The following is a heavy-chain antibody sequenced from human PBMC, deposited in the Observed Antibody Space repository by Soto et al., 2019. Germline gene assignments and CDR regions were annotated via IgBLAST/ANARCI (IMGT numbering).Heavy chain of an antibody. Sequence: QVQLQESGPGLVKPSGTLSLTCTVSGGSISSSNWWNWVRQPPGKGLEWIGEIYHGGSTNYNPSLKSRVTIPVDKSKNQFSLKLTSVTAADTAVYYCARSYSGADYWGQGALVTVSS. J-gene: IGHJ4*02. V-gene: IGHV4-4*02. CDR1: GGSISSSNW. D-gene: IGHD2-21*01. CDR3: ARSYSGADY. CDR2: IYHGGST.